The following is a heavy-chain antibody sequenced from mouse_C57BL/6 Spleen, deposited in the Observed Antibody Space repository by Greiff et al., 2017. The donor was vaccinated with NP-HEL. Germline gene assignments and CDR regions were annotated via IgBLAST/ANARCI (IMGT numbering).Heavy chain of an antibody. CDR1: GYTFTSYW. CDR3: ARVVTTDYYAMDY. V-gene: IGHV1-64*01. D-gene: IGHD2-2*01. J-gene: IGHJ4*01. CDR2: IHPNSGST. Sequence: QVQLQQSGAELVKPGASVKLSCKASGYTFTSYWMHWVKQRPGQGLEWIGMIHPNSGSTNYNEKFKSKATLTVDKSSSTAYMQLSSLTSEDSAVYYCARVVTTDYYAMDYWGQGTSVTVSS.